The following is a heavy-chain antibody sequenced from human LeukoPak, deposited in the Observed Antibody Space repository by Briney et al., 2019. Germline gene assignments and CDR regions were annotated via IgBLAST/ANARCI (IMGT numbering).Heavy chain of an antibody. CDR1: GFALSSHW. CDR3: ARNNGMDV. CDR2: VNRDGSET. J-gene: IGHJ6*02. Sequence: TGGSLRLSCAASGFALSSHWMTWVRQAPGRGPEWVANVNRDGSETYYLDSVKGRFTISKDNAKNSLYLQMNSLRAEDTALYHCARNNGMDVWGQGTTVIVSS. V-gene: IGHV3-7*03.